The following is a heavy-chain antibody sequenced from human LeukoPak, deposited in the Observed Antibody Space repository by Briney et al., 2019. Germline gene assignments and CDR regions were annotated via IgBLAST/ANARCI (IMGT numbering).Heavy chain of an antibody. CDR1: GDIFRSYT. V-gene: IGHV1-69*05. D-gene: IGHD3-16*01. CDR3: ASGYVPLYYYYYMDV. J-gene: IGHJ6*03. Sequence: SVKVSCKASGDIFRSYTISWVRQAPGQGLEWMGGIIPIFGTPNYAQKFQGRVTFTTDESTSTAYMELSSLRSEDTAVYYCASGYVPLYYYYYMDVWGKGTTVTVSS. CDR2: IIPIFGTP.